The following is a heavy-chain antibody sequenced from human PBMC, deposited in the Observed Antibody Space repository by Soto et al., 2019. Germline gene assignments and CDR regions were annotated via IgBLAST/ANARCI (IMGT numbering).Heavy chain of an antibody. CDR2: IIPILGIA. V-gene: IGHV1-69*08. D-gene: IGHD3-3*01. CDR3: ARDRADYDFWSGYS. J-gene: IGHJ5*02. Sequence: QVQLVQSGAEVKKPGSSVKVSCKASGGTFSSYTISWVRQALGKGLEWMGRIIPILGIANYAQKFQGRVTITADKSTSTAYTELSSLRSEDTAVYYCARDRADYDFWSGYSWGQGTLVTVSS. CDR1: GGTFSSYT.